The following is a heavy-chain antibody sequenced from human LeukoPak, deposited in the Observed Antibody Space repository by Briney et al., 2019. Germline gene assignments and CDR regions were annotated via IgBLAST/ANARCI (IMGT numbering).Heavy chain of an antibody. J-gene: IGHJ6*02. D-gene: IGHD3-16*01. Sequence: SGGSLRLSCAASGLTFSSYWMNWARQAPGKGLEWVASINHNGNVNYYVDSVKGRFTISRDNAKNSLYLQMSNLRAEDTAVYFCARGVGLDVWGQGATVTVSS. CDR2: INHNGNVN. CDR1: GLTFSSYW. CDR3: ARGVGLDV. V-gene: IGHV3-7*03.